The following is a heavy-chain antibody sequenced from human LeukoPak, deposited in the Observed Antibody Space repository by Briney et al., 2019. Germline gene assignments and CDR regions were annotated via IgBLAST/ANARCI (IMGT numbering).Heavy chain of an antibody. D-gene: IGHD1-26*01. V-gene: IGHV4-30-2*01. Sequence: SETLSLTCTVSGGSISSYSWSWIRQPPGKGLEWIGYIYHSGSTYYNPSLKSRVTISVDRSKNQFSLKLSSVTAADTAVYYCARGAGPRLLFDYWGQGTLVTVSS. J-gene: IGHJ4*02. CDR1: GGSISSYS. CDR3: ARGAGPRLLFDY. CDR2: IYHSGST.